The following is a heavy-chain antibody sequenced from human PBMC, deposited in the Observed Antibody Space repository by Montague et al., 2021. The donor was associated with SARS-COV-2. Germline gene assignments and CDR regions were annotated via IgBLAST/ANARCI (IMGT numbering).Heavy chain of an antibody. Sequence: SLRLSCAASGFTFSNYWMHWVRQAPGKGLVWVSRINSDGSTTSYADSVKGRFTISRDNAKNTLYLQMNSLRAEDTAVYYCVGSGWYWARYYFDYWGQGTLVTGSS. CDR3: VGSGWYWARYYFDY. CDR2: INSDGSTT. J-gene: IGHJ4*02. V-gene: IGHV3-74*01. D-gene: IGHD6-19*01. CDR1: GFTFSNYW.